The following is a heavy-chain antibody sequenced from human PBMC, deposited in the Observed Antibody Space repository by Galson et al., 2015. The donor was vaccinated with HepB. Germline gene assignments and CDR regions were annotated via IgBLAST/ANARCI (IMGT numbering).Heavy chain of an antibody. CDR2: ISYDGSNK. D-gene: IGHD1-1*01. Sequence: SLRLSCAASGFTFSSYGMHWVRQAPGKGLEWVAVISYDGSNKYYADSVKGRFTISRDNSKNTLYLQMNSLRAEDTAVYYCAKDLETGTTIRYFDYWGQGTLVTVSS. V-gene: IGHV3-30*18. CDR3: AKDLETGTTIRYFDY. J-gene: IGHJ4*02. CDR1: GFTFSSYG.